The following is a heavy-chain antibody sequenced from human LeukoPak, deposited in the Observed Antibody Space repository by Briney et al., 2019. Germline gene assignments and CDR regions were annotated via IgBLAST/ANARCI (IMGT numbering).Heavy chain of an antibody. Sequence: GASVKVSCKASGGTFSSYAISWVRQAPGQGLEWMGGIIPIFGTANYAQKFQGRVTITADESTSTAYMELSSLRSEDTAVYYCARDFIQLGRGIFDYWGQGTLVTVSS. CDR3: ARDFIQLGRGIFDY. CDR2: IIPIFGTA. V-gene: IGHV1-69*13. D-gene: IGHD1-1*01. CDR1: GGTFSSYA. J-gene: IGHJ4*02.